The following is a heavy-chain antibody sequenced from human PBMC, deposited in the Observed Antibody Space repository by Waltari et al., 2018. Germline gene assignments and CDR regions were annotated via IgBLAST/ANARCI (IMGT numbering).Heavy chain of an antibody. CDR3: ARVFLEWLWDYYYGMDV. J-gene: IGHJ6*02. V-gene: IGHV3-48*01. D-gene: IGHD3-3*01. CDR1: GFTFSSYS. CDR2: ISSSSSTI. Sequence: EVQLVESGGGLVQPGGSLRLSCAASGFTFSSYSMNWVRQAPGKGLEWVSYISSSSSTIYYADSVKGRFTISRDNAKNSLYLQMNSLRADDTAVYYCARVFLEWLWDYYYGMDVWGQGTTVTVSS.